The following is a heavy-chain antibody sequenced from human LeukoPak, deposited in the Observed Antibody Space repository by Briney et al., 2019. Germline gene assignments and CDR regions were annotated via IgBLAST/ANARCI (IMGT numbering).Heavy chain of an antibody. V-gene: IGHV4-38-2*01. CDR2: IYHSGSSGST. D-gene: IGHD2-15*01. J-gene: IGHJ4*02. Sequence: NPSETLSLTCAVSGYPISSGYYWGWIRQPPGKGLEWIGSIYHSGSSGSTYYNPSLKSRVTISVDTSKNQFSLKLSSVTAADTAVYYCARTLGYCSGGSCRSFDYWGQGTLVTVSS. CDR1: GYPISSGYY. CDR3: ARTLGYCSGGSCRSFDY.